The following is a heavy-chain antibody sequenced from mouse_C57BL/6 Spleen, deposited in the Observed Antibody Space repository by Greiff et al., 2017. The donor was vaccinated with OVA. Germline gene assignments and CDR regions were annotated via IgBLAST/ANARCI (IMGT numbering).Heavy chain of an antibody. CDR3: ARPGYYGSSYRASWFAY. D-gene: IGHD1-1*01. V-gene: IGHV5-17*01. CDR2: ISSGSSTI. CDR1: GFTFSDYG. Sequence: EVQVVESGGGLVKPGGSLKLSCAASGFTFSDYGMHWVRQAPEKGLAWVAYISSGSSTIYYADTVKGRFTISRDNAKNTLFLQMTSLRSEDTAMYYCARPGYYGSSYRASWFAYWGQGTLVTVSA. J-gene: IGHJ3*01.